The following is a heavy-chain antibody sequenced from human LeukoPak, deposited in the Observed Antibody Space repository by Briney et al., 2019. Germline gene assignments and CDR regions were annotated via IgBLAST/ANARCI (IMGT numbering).Heavy chain of an antibody. J-gene: IGHJ4*02. D-gene: IGHD2-8*01. Sequence: GESLKISCKASGYTFNSHWIGWVRQMPGKGLEWMGVIYPDDSYTTYNPSFRGQVSISADKSTSTAYLQWSSLKASDSAMYYCVRPRGGDCTNDVCYYFDYWGQGILVTVSS. CDR2: IYPDDSYT. V-gene: IGHV5-51*01. CDR1: GYTFNSHW. CDR3: VRPRGGDCTNDVCYYFDY.